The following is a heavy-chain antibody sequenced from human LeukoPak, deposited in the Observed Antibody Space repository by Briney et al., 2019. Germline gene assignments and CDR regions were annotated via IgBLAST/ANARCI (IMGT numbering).Heavy chain of an antibody. D-gene: IGHD2-2*01. J-gene: IGHJ6*03. CDR2: IFYSGDT. CDR1: GGSFSNYY. V-gene: IGHV4-59*12. Sequence: SETLSLTCTVSGGSFSNYYWTWIRQPPGRGLEWIGYIFYSGDTNYNPSLKSRVTMSLDTSKNQFSLRLNSVTAADTAVYYCARIVVVPAAPGGYYYYMDVWGKGTTVTVSS. CDR3: ARIVVVPAAPGGYYYYMDV.